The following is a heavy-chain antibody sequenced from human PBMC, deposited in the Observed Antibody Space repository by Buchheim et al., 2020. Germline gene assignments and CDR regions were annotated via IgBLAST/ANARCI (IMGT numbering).Heavy chain of an antibody. V-gene: IGHV4-39*01. D-gene: IGHD4-17*01. Sequence: QLQLQESGPGLVKPSETLSLTCTVSGGSISSSSYYWGWIRQPPGKGPEWIGSIYYSGNTYYNPSLKSRVTISVDTSKNQFSLKLSSVTAADTAVYYCDYGDTHYYFDYWGQGTL. CDR3: DYGDTHYYFDY. CDR2: IYYSGNT. J-gene: IGHJ4*02. CDR1: GGSISSSSYY.